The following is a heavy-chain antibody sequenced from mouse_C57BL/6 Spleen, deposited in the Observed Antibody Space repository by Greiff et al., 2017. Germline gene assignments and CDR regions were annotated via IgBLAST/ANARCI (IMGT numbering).Heavy chain of an antibody. V-gene: IGHV1-82*01. J-gene: IGHJ1*03. CDR2: IYPGDGDT. CDR1: GYAFSSSW. Sequence: VQLQQSGPELVKPGASVKISCKASGYAFSSSWMNWVKQRPGKGLEWIGRIYPGDGDTNYNGKFKGKATLTADKSSSTAYMQLSSLTSEDSAVYFCARSRYGSSYDWYFDVWGTGTTVTVSS. CDR3: ARSRYGSSYDWYFDV. D-gene: IGHD1-1*01.